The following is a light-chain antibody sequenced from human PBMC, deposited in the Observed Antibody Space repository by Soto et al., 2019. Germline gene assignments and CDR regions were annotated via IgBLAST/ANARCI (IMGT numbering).Light chain of an antibody. J-gene: IGKJ1*01. CDR1: QTISSW. V-gene: IGKV1-5*03. CDR2: KAS. Sequence: DIQMTQSPSTLSGSVGDRVTITCRASQTISSWLAWYQQKPGKAPKLLIYKASTLKSGVPSRFSGSGSGTEFTLTISSLQPDDFTTYFCLKHNSYPRTFGQGTKVDIK. CDR3: LKHNSYPRT.